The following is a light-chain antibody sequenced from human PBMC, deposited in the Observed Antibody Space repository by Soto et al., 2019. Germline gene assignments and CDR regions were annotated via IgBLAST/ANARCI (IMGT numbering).Light chain of an antibody. J-gene: IGKJ2*01. V-gene: IGKV1-5*03. CDR3: QQYNGYPHT. CDR2: KAS. Sequence: DIQMTQSPSTLSASVGDRVTITCRASQSISTWLAWYQQKPGKAPKLLIYKASSLRNGVPSRFSGSGSGTEFTLTIDILQPDDFASYSCQQYNGYPHTFGQGTKLAIK. CDR1: QSISTW.